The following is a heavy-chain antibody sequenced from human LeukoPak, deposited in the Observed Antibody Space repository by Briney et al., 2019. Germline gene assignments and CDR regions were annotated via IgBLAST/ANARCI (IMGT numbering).Heavy chain of an antibody. CDR2: ISDSGGST. Sequence: PGGSLRLSCTASGFTLSDYGLSWVRQAPGKGLEYVSAISDSGGSTYYADSVKGRFTISRDNSKNTLYLQMSSLRAEDTAVYFCARVHRDGYSYLYHYFDYWGQGNLVTVSA. V-gene: IGHV3-64D*09. J-gene: IGHJ4*02. CDR3: ARVHRDGYSYLYHYFDY. CDR1: GFTLSDYG. D-gene: IGHD5-24*01.